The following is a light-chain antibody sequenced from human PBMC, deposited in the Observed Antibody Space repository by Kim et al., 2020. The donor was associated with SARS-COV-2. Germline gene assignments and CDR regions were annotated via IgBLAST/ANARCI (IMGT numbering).Light chain of an antibody. CDR3: ETWDRNTRV. CDR1: SGHSRYI. CDR2: LESSGSY. J-gene: IGLJ3*02. Sequence: QPVLTQSSSASASLGSSVKFTCTLSSGHSRYIIAWHQQRPGKAPRYLMKLESSGSYNKGSGVRDRFSGSTSGGDRRLTISNLQSEDEADHDCETWDRNTRVFGGGTQLTVL. V-gene: IGLV4-60*03.